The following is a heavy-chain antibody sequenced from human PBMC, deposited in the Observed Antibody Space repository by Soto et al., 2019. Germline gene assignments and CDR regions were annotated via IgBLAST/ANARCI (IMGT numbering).Heavy chain of an antibody. Sequence: GGSLRLSCAASGFTFSSYSMNWVRQAPGKGLEWVSSISSSSSYIYYADSVKGRFTISRDNAKNSLYLQMNSLRAEDTAVYYCARDKYYYDSSGPSTAEFDYCGQGTLVTGSS. CDR3: ARDKYYYDSSGPSTAEFDY. CDR1: GFTFSSYS. J-gene: IGHJ4*02. D-gene: IGHD3-22*01. CDR2: ISSSSSYI. V-gene: IGHV3-21*01.